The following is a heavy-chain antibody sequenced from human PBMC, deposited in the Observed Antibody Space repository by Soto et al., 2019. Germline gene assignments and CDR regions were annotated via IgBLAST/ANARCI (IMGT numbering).Heavy chain of an antibody. CDR3: ARLVVDFNWFDP. J-gene: IGHJ5*02. CDR1: GGTLSSYT. D-gene: IGHD3-3*01. CDR2: IISIFDTA. V-gene: IGHV1-69*12. Sequence: QVQLVQSGAEVKKPWSSVKVSCKASGGTLSSYTISWVRQAPGQGLEWMGGIISIFDTANYAQKFQGRVTITADESTSTAYMELSSLRSEDTAVYYCARLVVDFNWFDPWGQGTLVTVSS.